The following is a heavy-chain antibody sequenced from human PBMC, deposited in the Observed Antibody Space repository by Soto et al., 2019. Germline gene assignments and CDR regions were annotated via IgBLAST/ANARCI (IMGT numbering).Heavy chain of an antibody. J-gene: IGHJ4*02. Sequence: ASVKVSCKASGYTFTSYYMHWVRQAPGQGLEWMGIINPSGGSTSYAQKFQGRVTMTRDTSTSTVYMELSSLRPEDTAVYYCASRLFSSSGRYGGFDYWGQGTLVTVSS. V-gene: IGHV1-46*03. CDR2: INPSGGST. CDR1: GYTFTSYY. CDR3: ASRLFSSSGRYGGFDY. D-gene: IGHD6-19*01.